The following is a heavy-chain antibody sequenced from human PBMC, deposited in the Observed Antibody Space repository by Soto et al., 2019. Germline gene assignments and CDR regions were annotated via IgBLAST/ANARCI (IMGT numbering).Heavy chain of an antibody. CDR1: GFTFSSYS. Sequence: GGSLRLSCAASGFTFSSYSMNWVRQAPGKGLEWVSYISSSSSTIYYADSVKGRFTISRDNAKNSLNLQMNSLRDEDTAVYYCARDGLAADDYGDYVIYYYGMDVWGQGTTVTVSS. V-gene: IGHV3-48*02. D-gene: IGHD4-17*01. CDR2: ISSSSSTI. CDR3: ARDGLAADDYGDYVIYYYGMDV. J-gene: IGHJ6*02.